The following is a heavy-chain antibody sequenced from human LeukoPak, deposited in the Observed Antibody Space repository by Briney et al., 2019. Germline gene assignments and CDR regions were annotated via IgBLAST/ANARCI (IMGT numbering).Heavy chain of an antibody. CDR2: IYSGGST. CDR3: ARRPSGGIYYYGMDV. D-gene: IGHD6-6*01. V-gene: IGHV3-66*04. Sequence: GGSLRLSCAASGFTVSSNYMSWVRQAPGKGLEWVSVIYSGGSTYYADSVKDRFTISRDNSKNTLYLQMNSLRAEDTAVYYCARRPSGGIYYYGMDVWGQGTTVTLS. CDR1: GFTVSSNY. J-gene: IGHJ6*02.